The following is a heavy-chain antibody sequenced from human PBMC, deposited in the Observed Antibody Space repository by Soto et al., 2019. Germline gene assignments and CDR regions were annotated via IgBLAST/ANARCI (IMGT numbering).Heavy chain of an antibody. CDR3: AKDLFYPRGRDNWFDP. Sequence: GGSLRLSCAASGFTFSSYAMSWVRQAPGKGLEWVSAISGSGGSTYYADSVKGRFTISRDNSKNTLYLQMNSLRAEDTAVYYCAKDLFYPRGRDNWFDPWGQGTLVTAPQ. D-gene: IGHD3-10*01. CDR2: ISGSGGST. V-gene: IGHV3-23*01. CDR1: GFTFSSYA. J-gene: IGHJ5*02.